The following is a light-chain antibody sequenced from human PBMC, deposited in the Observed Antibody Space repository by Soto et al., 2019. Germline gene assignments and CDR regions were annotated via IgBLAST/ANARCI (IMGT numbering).Light chain of an antibody. CDR3: AAWDDSLNGPV. J-gene: IGLJ3*02. Sequence: QSVLTQPPSASGTPGQRVTISCSGNSSNIGGNTVNWYQQLPGTAPKLLIYSNNQRPSGVPDRFSGSKSGTSASLAISGLQSEDEADYYCAAWDDSLNGPVFGGGTKGTVL. CDR1: SSNIGGNT. V-gene: IGLV1-44*01. CDR2: SNN.